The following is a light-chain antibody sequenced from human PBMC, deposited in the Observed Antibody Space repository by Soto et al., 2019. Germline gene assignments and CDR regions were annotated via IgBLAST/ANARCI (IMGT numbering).Light chain of an antibody. Sequence: QAVVTQPPSASGTPEQRVTVSCSGRSSNIGSNYVFWYQQLPGTAPKVLMYRNSKRPSGVPDRFSGSKSGTSASLAISGLRSEDEADYYCASWDDSLSGFVVFGGGTKLTVL. CDR2: RNS. CDR3: ASWDDSLSGFVV. V-gene: IGLV1-47*01. CDR1: SSNIGSNY. J-gene: IGLJ2*01.